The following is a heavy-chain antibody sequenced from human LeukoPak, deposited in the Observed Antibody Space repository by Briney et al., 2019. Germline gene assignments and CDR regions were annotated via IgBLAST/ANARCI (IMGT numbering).Heavy chain of an antibody. Sequence: GGPLRLSCAASGFTFSSYSMNWVRQAPGKGLEWVSSISSSSSYIYYADSVKGRFTISRDNAKNSLYLQMNSLRAEDTAVYYCARDPDDFDYGMDVWGQGTTVTVSS. CDR3: ARDPDDFDYGMDV. CDR2: ISSSSSYI. D-gene: IGHD3-3*01. V-gene: IGHV3-21*01. CDR1: GFTFSSYS. J-gene: IGHJ6*02.